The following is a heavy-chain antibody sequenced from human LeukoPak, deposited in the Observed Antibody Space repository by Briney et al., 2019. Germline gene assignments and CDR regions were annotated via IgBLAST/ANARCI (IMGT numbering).Heavy chain of an antibody. CDR1: GGSINSYY. CDR2: IYYSGSS. D-gene: IGHD3-22*01. V-gene: IGHV4-59*08. Sequence: SETLSLTCSVSGGSINSYYWNWIRQSPGKGLEWIGSIYYSGSSNVNPSLKSRVTISVDTSKNQFSLKLSSVTAADTAVYYCARSNYDSSGCNWFDPWGQGTLVTVSS. J-gene: IGHJ5*02. CDR3: ARSNYDSSGCNWFDP.